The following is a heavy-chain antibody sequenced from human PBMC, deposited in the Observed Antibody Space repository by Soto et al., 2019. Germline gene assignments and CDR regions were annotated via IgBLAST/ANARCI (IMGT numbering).Heavy chain of an antibody. CDR2: INPNSGGT. V-gene: IGHV1-2*04. D-gene: IGHD5-12*01. CDR3: ARREYSGYDGYYFDY. J-gene: IGHJ4*02. Sequence: GPSVKVSCKASGYTFTGYYMHWVRQAPGQGLEWMGWINPNSGGTNYAQKFQGWVTMTRDTSISTAYMELSRLRSDDTAVYYCARREYSGYDGYYFDYWGQGTLVTVSS. CDR1: GYTFTGYY.